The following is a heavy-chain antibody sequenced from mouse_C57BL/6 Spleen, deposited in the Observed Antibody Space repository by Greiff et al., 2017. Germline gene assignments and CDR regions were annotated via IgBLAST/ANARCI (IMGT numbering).Heavy chain of an antibody. V-gene: IGHV1-64*01. D-gene: IGHD1-1*01. CDR3: ARSGYGSSYEEWFAY. CDR1: GYTFTSYW. CDR2: IHPNSGST. Sequence: QVQLKQPGAELVKPGASVTLSCKASGYTFTSYWMHWVKQRPGQGLEWIGMIHPNSGSTNYNEKFKSKATLSVDKSSSTAYMQLIGLTSEDSAVYYCARSGYGSSYEEWFAYWGQGTLVTVSA. J-gene: IGHJ3*01.